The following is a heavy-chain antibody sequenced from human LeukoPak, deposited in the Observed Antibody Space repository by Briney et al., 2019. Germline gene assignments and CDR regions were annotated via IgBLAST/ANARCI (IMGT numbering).Heavy chain of an antibody. J-gene: IGHJ4*02. CDR2: IKRDGSDK. CDR1: GFTFRNYW. V-gene: IGHV3-7*01. Sequence: AGGSLRLSCAASGFTFRNYWMSWVRQAPGKGLEWVAKIKRDGSDKYFVDSVKGRFTIFRDNTNNSLYLQMNSLRAEDSAMYYCARGTPTTRDFDYWGQGTLVTVSS. D-gene: IGHD4-11*01. CDR3: ARGTPTTRDFDY.